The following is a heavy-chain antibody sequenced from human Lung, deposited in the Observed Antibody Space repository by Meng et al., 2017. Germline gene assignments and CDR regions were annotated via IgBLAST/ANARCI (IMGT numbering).Heavy chain of an antibody. V-gene: IGHV1-18*01. D-gene: IGHD6-6*01. CDR3: ARDGTGLAARSASGY. Sequence: QVQLVQSGAEGKKPGAAVKGSCKASGYTFNRYGISWVRQAPGQGLEWMGWISAYNGNTNYAQKLQGRVTMTTDTSTSTAYMELRSLRSDDTAVYYCARDGTGLAARSASGYWGQGTLVTVSS. J-gene: IGHJ4*02. CDR1: GYTFNRYG. CDR2: ISAYNGNT.